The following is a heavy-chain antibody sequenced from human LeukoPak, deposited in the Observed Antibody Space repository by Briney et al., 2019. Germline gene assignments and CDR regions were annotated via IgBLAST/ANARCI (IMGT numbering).Heavy chain of an antibody. J-gene: IGHJ4*02. CDR2: ISYDGSNK. D-gene: IGHD3-10*01. Sequence: GRALRLSCAASGFTFSSYAMHCVRQAPGKGLEWVAVISYDGSNKYYADSVKGRFTISRDNSKNTLYLQMNSLRAEDTAVYYCARSLYGSGSTRSYYFDYWGQGTLVTVSS. CDR1: GFTFSSYA. CDR3: ARSLYGSGSTRSYYFDY. V-gene: IGHV3-30*04.